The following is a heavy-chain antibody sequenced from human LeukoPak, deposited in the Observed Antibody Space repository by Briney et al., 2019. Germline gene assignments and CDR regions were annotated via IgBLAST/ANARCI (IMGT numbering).Heavy chain of an antibody. Sequence: PGGSLRLSCAASGFTFSNSWMHWVRHTPGKGLVWVSRINTDGSRTSYADSVKGRFTISRDNAENTLYLQMNSLRAEDTAVYYCTRGNGGNSPFDYWGQGTLVTVSS. CDR3: TRGNGGNSPFDY. V-gene: IGHV3-74*01. CDR2: INTDGSRT. J-gene: IGHJ4*02. CDR1: GFTFSNSW. D-gene: IGHD4-23*01.